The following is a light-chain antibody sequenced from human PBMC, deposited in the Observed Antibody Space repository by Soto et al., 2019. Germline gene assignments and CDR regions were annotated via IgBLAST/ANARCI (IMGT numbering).Light chain of an antibody. J-gene: IGKJ5*01. Sequence: VLTQSPSTLSFSPGSRATLSFISSQSIRTSLAWYQQKPGQAPRLVIFDASNRANGVPARFGGSGSGTDFTLTINSLEPEDFAVYYCQQRNVWPPITCGQGTRRE. CDR3: QQRNVWPPIT. V-gene: IGKV3-11*01. CDR2: DAS. CDR1: QSIRTS.